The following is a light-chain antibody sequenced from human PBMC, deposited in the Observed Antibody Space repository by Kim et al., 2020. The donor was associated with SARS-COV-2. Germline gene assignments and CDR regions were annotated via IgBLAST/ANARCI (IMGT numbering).Light chain of an antibody. Sequence: QSALTQPASVSGSPGQSITISCTGTSSDVGHFTYVSWYQQHPGRAPKLIIFDVSHRSSGVSDRFSGSKSDSTASLTISGLQTEDEANYYCSSFTTTNIYVFGTGTKVTVL. J-gene: IGLJ1*01. CDR1: SSDVGHFTY. CDR3: SSFTTTNIYV. V-gene: IGLV2-14*03. CDR2: DVS.